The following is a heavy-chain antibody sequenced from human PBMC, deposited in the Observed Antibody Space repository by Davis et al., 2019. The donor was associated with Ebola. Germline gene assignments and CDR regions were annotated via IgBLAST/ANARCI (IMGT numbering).Heavy chain of an antibody. Sequence: SVKVSCKASVYTFTNYEINWVRQATGQGLEWMGWMNPNSGNTGYAQKFQGRITMTRNISISTAYMELSSLRSEDTAVYYCARRVGARSGFDYWGQGSLVTVSS. J-gene: IGHJ4*02. CDR3: ARRVGARSGFDY. CDR2: MNPNSGNT. CDR1: VYTFTNYE. D-gene: IGHD1-26*01. V-gene: IGHV1-8*01.